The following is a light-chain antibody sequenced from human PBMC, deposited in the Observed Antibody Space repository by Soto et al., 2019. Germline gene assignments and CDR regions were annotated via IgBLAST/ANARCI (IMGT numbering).Light chain of an antibody. CDR3: QQYNYWPPYT. V-gene: IGKV3-15*01. CDR2: GAS. J-gene: IGKJ2*01. CDR1: QSVNSN. Sequence: EIVITQSPSTLSVSPGERATLSCRASQSVNSNLAWYQQKPGQAPRLLIYGASTRATGIPARFSGSGSGTEFTLTISSLQSEDFAVYYCQQYNYWPPYTFGQGTKVDIK.